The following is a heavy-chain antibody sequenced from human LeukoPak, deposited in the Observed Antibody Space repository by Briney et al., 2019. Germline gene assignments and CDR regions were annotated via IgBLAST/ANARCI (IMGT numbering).Heavy chain of an antibody. CDR2: IKQDGSEK. CDR3: ARLSDSSGWYSGAFDI. D-gene: IGHD6-19*01. V-gene: IGHV3-7*01. Sequence: PGGSLRLSCAASGFTFSSYWMSWVRQAPGKGLEWVANIKQDGSEKYYVDSVKGRFTISRDNAKNSLYLQMNSLRAEDTAVYYCARLSDSSGWYSGAFDIWGQGTMVTVSS. CDR1: GFTFSSYW. J-gene: IGHJ3*02.